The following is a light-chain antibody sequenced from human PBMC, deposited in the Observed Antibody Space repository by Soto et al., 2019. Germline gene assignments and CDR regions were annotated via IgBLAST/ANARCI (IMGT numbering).Light chain of an antibody. CDR1: QSVGSK. V-gene: IGKV3-15*01. CDR3: QQYDNWPPT. Sequence: EIVMTQSPATLSVSPGERATLSCRASQSVGSKLAWYQQKPGQAPRLLFYGASNRATGIPARFGGSGSGTEFTLTITSLLSEDFAVYSCQQYDNWPPTFGGGTKVEIK. CDR2: GAS. J-gene: IGKJ4*01.